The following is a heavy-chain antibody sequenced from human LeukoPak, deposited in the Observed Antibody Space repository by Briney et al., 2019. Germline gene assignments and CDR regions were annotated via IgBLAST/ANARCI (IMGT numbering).Heavy chain of an antibody. CDR3: AKDGQYRGYDGVVDY. Sequence: GGSLSLSCAASGFTFDDYAMHWVRQAPGKGLEWVSGISWNSGSIGYADSVKGRFTIARDNAKNSLYLQMNSLRAEDMALYYCAKDGQYRGYDGVVDYGGQGTLVTVSS. CDR2: ISWNSGSI. J-gene: IGHJ4*02. D-gene: IGHD5-12*01. V-gene: IGHV3-9*03. CDR1: GFTFDDYA.